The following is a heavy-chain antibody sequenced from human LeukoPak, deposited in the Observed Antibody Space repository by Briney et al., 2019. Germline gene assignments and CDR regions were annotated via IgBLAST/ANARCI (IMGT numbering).Heavy chain of an antibody. J-gene: IGHJ4*02. D-gene: IGHD3-9*01. CDR3: ARSETGYFDWLDY. V-gene: IGHV4-59*01. CDR2: MCYSGRT. Sequence: PSETLSLTCTVSGGSISSYYWSWIRQPPGKGLEWIGYMCYSGRTNYNPSLKSRVTISVDTSKNQFSLKLSSVTAADTAVYYCARSETGYFDWLDYWGQGTLVTVSS. CDR1: GGSISSYY.